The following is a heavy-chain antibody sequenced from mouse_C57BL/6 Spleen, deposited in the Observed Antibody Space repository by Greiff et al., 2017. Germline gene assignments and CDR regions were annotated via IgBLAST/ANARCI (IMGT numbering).Heavy chain of an antibody. V-gene: IGHV5-9*01. CDR2: ISGGGGNT. D-gene: IGHD2-4*01. CDR1: GFTFSSYT. CDR3: ARYDYDGYAMDY. J-gene: IGHJ4*01. Sequence: EVQGVESGGGLVKPGGSLKLSCAASGFTFSSYTMSWVRQTPEKRLEWVATISGGGGNTYYPDSVKGRFTISRDNAKNTLYLQMSSLRSEDTALYYCARYDYDGYAMDYWGQGTSVTVSS.